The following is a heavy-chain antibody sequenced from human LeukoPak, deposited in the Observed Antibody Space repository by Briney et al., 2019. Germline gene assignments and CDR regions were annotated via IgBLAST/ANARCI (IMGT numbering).Heavy chain of an antibody. D-gene: IGHD6-13*01. J-gene: IGHJ4*02. Sequence: TRGSLRVSCAAPGFTFSSYWMSLVRQAPAKGLEWVANIKQDGSEKYYVDSVKGRFTISRDNAKNSLYLQMNSLRAEDTAVYYCARGTIAAAGYYYFDYWGQGTQVTVSS. CDR3: ARGTIAAAGYYYFDY. V-gene: IGHV3-7*04. CDR2: IKQDGSEK. CDR1: GFTFSSYW.